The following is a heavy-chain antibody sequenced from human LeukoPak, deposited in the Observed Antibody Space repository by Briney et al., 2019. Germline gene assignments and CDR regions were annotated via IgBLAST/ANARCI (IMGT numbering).Heavy chain of an antibody. Sequence: GGSLRLSCAASGFTFDDYGMSWVRQAPGKGLEWVSGINWNGGSTGYADSVKGRFTTSRDNAKNSLYLQMNSLRAEDTALYYCARSYDSSGYYYLFYWGQGTLVTVSS. CDR3: ARSYDSSGYYYLFY. CDR1: GFTFDDYG. J-gene: IGHJ4*02. V-gene: IGHV3-20*04. CDR2: INWNGGST. D-gene: IGHD3-22*01.